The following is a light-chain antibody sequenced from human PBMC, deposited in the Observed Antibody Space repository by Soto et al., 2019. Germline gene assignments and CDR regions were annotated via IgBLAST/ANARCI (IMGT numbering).Light chain of an antibody. CDR3: QQYNNWLTWT. J-gene: IGKJ1*01. CDR2: GAS. V-gene: IGKV3-15*01. CDR1: QSVSGN. Sequence: EIVMTQSPATLSVSPGERATLSCRASQSVSGNLAWYQQKPGQAPRLLIYGASTRATGIPARFSGSGPGTEFTLTISSLQSEDFAVYYCQQYNNWLTWTFGQGTKVEIK.